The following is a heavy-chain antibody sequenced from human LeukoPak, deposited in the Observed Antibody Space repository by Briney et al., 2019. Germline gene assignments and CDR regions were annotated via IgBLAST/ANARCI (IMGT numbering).Heavy chain of an antibody. D-gene: IGHD6-13*01. CDR2: IKQDGSEK. V-gene: IGHV3-7*01. CDR1: GFSFSSYW. CDR3: AKDPRRYSRTGGYFDY. J-gene: IGHJ4*02. Sequence: GGSLRLSCAASGFSFSSYWMSWVRQAPGKGLEWVANIKQDGSEKYYVDSVKGRFTISRDNAKNSLYLQMNSLRAEDTAVYYCAKDPRRYSRTGGYFDYWGQGTLVTVSS.